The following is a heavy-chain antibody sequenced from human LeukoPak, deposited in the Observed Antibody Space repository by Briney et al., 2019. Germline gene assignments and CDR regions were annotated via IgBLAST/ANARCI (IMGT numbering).Heavy chain of an antibody. J-gene: IGHJ2*01. CDR3: AREYYYDSSGYYYWYFDL. D-gene: IGHD3-22*01. V-gene: IGHV3-48*04. CDR1: GFTFSSYS. CDR2: ISSSSSTI. Sequence: GGSLRLSCAASGFTFSSYSMNWVRQAPGKGLEWVSYISSSSSTIYYADSVKGRFTISRDNAKNSLYLQMNSLRAEDTAVYYCAREYYYDSSGYYYWYFDLWGRGTLVTVSS.